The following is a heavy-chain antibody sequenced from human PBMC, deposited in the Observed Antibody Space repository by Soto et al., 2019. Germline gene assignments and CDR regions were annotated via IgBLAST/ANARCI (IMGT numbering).Heavy chain of an antibody. Sequence: QVQLVQSGAEVKKPGASVKVSCKASGYTFTSYGISWVRQAPGQGLEWMGWISAYNGNTNYAQKLQGRVTMTTDTSTSTAYMELRSLRSEDTAVYYCARDSPTYYYDSSGYQGANWFDPWGQGTLVTVSS. V-gene: IGHV1-18*01. D-gene: IGHD3-22*01. CDR3: ARDSPTYYYDSSGYQGANWFDP. CDR1: GYTFTSYG. CDR2: ISAYNGNT. J-gene: IGHJ5*02.